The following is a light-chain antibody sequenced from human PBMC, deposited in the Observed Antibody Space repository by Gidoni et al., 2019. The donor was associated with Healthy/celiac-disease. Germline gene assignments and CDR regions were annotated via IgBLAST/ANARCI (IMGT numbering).Light chain of an antibody. V-gene: IGKV3-11*01. CDR3: QQRSNWPYT. Sequence: EMVLTQSPATLSLSPGDSATLSCRASQSVSSYLAWYHQKPGQAPRLLIYDASKRATGIPARFSGSGSGTDFTLTISSLEPEDFAVDYCQQRSNWPYTFGQGTKREIK. CDR2: DAS. CDR1: QSVSSY. J-gene: IGKJ2*01.